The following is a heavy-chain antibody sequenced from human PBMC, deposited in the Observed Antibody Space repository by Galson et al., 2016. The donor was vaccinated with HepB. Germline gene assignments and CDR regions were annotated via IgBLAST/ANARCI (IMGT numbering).Heavy chain of an antibody. Sequence: SLRLSCAGSGITLNSNIMNWVRQAPGKGLEWVSVISAIGDTTYYADYGKGRVTVSRDDSKNTLFLQLSNLRAEDTAIYYGANDPRHDENREDTYWGQGTQVTVSS. CDR2: ISAIGDTT. CDR1: GITLNSNI. D-gene: IGHD1-14*01. V-gene: IGHV3-23*01. J-gene: IGHJ4*02. CDR3: ANDPRHDENREDTY.